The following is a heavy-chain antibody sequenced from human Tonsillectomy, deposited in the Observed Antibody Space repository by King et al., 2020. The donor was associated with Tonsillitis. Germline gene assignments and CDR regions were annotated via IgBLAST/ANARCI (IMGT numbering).Heavy chain of an antibody. V-gene: IGHV5-51*03. CDR1: GYSFTSYW. Sequence: QLVQSVAEVKKPGESLKISCQGSGYSFTSYWIAWVRQMPGKGLEWMGIIYPGDSDTRYSPSFQGPVTISADKSINPAYLQWSSLKASDTAMYYCARLVGAAAAGTGFDYWGQGTLVTVSS. CDR2: IYPGDSDT. D-gene: IGHD6-13*01. J-gene: IGHJ4*02. CDR3: ARLVGAAAAGTGFDY.